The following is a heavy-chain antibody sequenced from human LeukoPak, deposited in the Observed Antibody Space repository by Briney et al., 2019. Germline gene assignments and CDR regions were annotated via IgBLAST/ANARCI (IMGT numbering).Heavy chain of an antibody. D-gene: IGHD3-3*01. Sequence: PGGSLRLSCADSGFTVSSNYMSWVRQAPGKGLEWVSVIYSGGSTYYADSVKGRFTISRDNSKNTLYLQMNSLRAEDTAVYYCARTGYDFWSGYYGLFDYWGQGTLVTVSS. CDR1: GFTVSSNY. CDR2: IYSGGST. CDR3: ARTGYDFWSGYYGLFDY. V-gene: IGHV3-53*01. J-gene: IGHJ4*02.